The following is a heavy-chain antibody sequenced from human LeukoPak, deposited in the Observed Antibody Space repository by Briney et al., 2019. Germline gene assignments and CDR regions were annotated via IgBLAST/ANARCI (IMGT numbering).Heavy chain of an antibody. CDR2: IIPIFGTA. D-gene: IGHD3-22*01. CDR3: ARDSSGLDY. Sequence: GASVKVSCKASGGTFSSYAISWVRQAPGQGLEWMGGIIPIFGTANYAQKFQGRVTMTTDTSTSTAYMELRSLRSDDTAVYYCARDSSGLDYWGQGTLVTVSS. J-gene: IGHJ4*02. CDR1: GGTFSSYA. V-gene: IGHV1-69*05.